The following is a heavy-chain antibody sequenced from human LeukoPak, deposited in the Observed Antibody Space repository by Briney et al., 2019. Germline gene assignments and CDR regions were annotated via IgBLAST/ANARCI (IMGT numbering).Heavy chain of an antibody. J-gene: IGHJ4*02. CDR1: GFTFSSYG. CDR2: ISYDGSNK. Sequence: GGSLRLSCAASGFTFSSYGMHWVRQAPGKGLEWVAVISYDGSNKYYADSVKGQFTISRDNSKNTLYLQMNSLRAEDTAVYYCAKGLWFGGMGVDYWGQGTLVTVSS. CDR3: AKGLWFGGMGVDY. V-gene: IGHV3-30*18. D-gene: IGHD3-10*01.